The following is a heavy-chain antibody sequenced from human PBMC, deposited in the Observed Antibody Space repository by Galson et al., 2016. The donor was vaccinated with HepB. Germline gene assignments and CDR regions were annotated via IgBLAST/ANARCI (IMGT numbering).Heavy chain of an antibody. Sequence: SVKVSCKVSGYTLNELSINWVRQAPGKGLEWLGGFTPDYGETIYSQNFQGRVTMTEDSSTDTAYMDLRSLRSDDTAVYYCARDVDQLTLRWYFDLWGRGTLVTVSS. CDR2: FTPDYGET. D-gene: IGHD2-2*01. V-gene: IGHV1-24*01. J-gene: IGHJ2*01. CDR3: ARDVDQLTLRWYFDL. CDR1: GYTLNELS.